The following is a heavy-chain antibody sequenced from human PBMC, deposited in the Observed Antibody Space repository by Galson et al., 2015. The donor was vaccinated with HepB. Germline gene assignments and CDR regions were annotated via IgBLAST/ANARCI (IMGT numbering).Heavy chain of an antibody. CDR1: GFTFSSYA. V-gene: IGHV3-30-3*01. CDR3: ARADSSGWYGDAFDI. D-gene: IGHD6-19*01. CDR2: ISYDGSNK. J-gene: IGHJ3*02. Sequence: SLRLSCAASGFTFSSYAMHWVRQAPGKGLGWVAVISYDGSNKYYADSVKGRFTISRDNSKNTLYLQMNSLRAEDTAVYYCARADSSGWYGDAFDIWGQGTMVTVSS.